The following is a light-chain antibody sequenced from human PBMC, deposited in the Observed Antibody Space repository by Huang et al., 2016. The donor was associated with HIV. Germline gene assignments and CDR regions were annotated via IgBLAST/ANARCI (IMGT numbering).Light chain of an antibody. V-gene: IGKV1-8*01. J-gene: IGKJ5*01. CDR1: QNIANY. CDR2: DAT. Sequence: AIRMTQSPSSLPASTGDRVTITCRASQNIANYLAWYQQKPGKAPKLLIHDATTLHNGVPSRFSGSGSGTDFALNISCLQSEDFATYYCQQYFNYPFFGPGTRLEIK. CDR3: QQYFNYPF.